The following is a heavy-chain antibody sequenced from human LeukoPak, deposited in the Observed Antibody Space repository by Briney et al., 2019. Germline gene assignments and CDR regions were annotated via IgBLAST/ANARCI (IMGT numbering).Heavy chain of an antibody. CDR3: ASLDDSSGYYLDY. CDR1: GGSISSYY. J-gene: IGHJ4*02. Sequence: PSETLSLTCTVSGGSISSYYWSWIRQPPGKGLEWIGYIYYSGSTNCNPSLKSRVTISVDTSKNQFSLKLSSVTAADTAVYYCASLDDSSGYYLDYWGQGTLVTVSS. CDR2: IYYSGST. D-gene: IGHD3-22*01. V-gene: IGHV4-59*01.